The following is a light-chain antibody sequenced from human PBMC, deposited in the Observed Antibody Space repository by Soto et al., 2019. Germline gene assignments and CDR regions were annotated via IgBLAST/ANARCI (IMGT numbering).Light chain of an antibody. CDR3: QQYNNGPPWT. CDR1: QSVSSN. CDR2: GAS. Sequence: EIVMTQSPATLSVTPGERATLSCRASQSVSSNLAWYQQKPGQAPRLLIYGASTRAPGIPARFSGSGSGTEFTLTISSLQSEEFAVYYCQQYNNGPPWTFGQGTKVEIK. J-gene: IGKJ1*01. V-gene: IGKV3-15*01.